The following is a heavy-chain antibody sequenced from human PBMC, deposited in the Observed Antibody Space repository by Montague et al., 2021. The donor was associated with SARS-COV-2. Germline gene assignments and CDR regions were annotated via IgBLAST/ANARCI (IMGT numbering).Heavy chain of an antibody. Sequence: SETLSLTCTVSGGTVRDYYWNWIRQTPGKGLEWIGYIFYNGYTKYNPSLESRVTLSVDTPGNQFFLSLRSVTASDTATYFCARHSVSEDGTFFRSYFDPWGRGPRLSSPQ. D-gene: IGHD1-1*01. CDR1: GGTVRDYY. CDR2: IFYNGYT. J-gene: IGHJ5*02. V-gene: IGHV4-59*08. CDR3: ARHSVSEDGTFFRSYFDP.